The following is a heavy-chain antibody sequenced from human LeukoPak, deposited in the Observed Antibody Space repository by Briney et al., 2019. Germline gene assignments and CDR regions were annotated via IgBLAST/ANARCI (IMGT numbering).Heavy chain of an antibody. J-gene: IGHJ6*03. D-gene: IGHD6-6*01. Sequence: SETLSLTCTVSSGSISTSNYYWGWVRQPPGKALEWIGNIFYSGSTYYSPSLKSRVTISVDTSKNQFSLKLSSVTAADTAVYYCARGSKDSTSSTNYYYYYMDVWGKGTTVTVSS. CDR2: IFYSGST. V-gene: IGHV4-39*07. CDR1: SGSISTSNYY. CDR3: ARGSKDSTSSTNYYYYYMDV.